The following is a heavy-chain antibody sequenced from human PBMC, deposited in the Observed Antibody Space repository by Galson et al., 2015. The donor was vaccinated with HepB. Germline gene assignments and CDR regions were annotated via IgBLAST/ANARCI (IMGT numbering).Heavy chain of an antibody. Sequence: SVKVSCKVSGYTLTELSMHWVRQAPGQGLEWMGIINPSGGSTSYAQKFQGRVTMTRDTSTSTVYMELSSLRSEDTAVYYCARVSSGPYGDYDYWGQGTLVTVSS. CDR2: INPSGGST. V-gene: IGHV1-46*03. J-gene: IGHJ4*02. D-gene: IGHD4-17*01. CDR3: ARVSSGPYGDYDY. CDR1: GYTLTELS.